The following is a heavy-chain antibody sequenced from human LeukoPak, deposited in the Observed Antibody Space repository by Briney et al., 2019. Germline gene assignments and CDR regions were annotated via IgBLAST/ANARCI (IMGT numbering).Heavy chain of an antibody. V-gene: IGHV3-74*01. J-gene: IGHJ4*02. CDR1: GFTFSDYW. CDR3: ARDLRPSDH. Sequence: PGGSLRLSCVACGFTFSDYWIHWVRQAPGKGLVWVSGINGDGSHINYADSVKGRFTVSRDNAKNTVHLQVNSLRAEDTAVYYCARDLRPSDHWGQGTLVTVSS. D-gene: IGHD4-17*01. CDR2: INGDGSHI.